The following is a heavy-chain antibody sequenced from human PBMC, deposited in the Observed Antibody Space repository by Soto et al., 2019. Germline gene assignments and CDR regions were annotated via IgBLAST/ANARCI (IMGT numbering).Heavy chain of an antibody. V-gene: IGHV4-59*01. J-gene: IGHJ4*02. CDR2: IYYSGST. Sequence: ASETLSLTCTVSGGSISSYYWSWIRQPPGKGLEWIGYIYYSGSTNYNPSLKSRVTISVDTSKNQFSLKLSSVTAADTAVYYCARDLGRIAARYFDYWGQGTLVTVSS. CDR1: GGSISSYY. D-gene: IGHD6-6*01. CDR3: ARDLGRIAARYFDY.